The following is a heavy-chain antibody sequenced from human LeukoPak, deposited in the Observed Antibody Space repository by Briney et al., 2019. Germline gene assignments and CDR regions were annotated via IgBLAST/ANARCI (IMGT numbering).Heavy chain of an antibody. D-gene: IGHD1/OR15-1a*01. Sequence: PSETLSLTCAVYGGSFSDYYWSWIRQPPGKGLEWIGEINHSGSTNYSPSLKSRVTISVDTSKNQFSLKLSSVTAADTAMYYCARVSGLNNFDYWGQGTLVTVSS. V-gene: IGHV4-34*01. CDR1: GGSFSDYY. CDR3: ARVSGLNNFDY. CDR2: INHSGST. J-gene: IGHJ4*02.